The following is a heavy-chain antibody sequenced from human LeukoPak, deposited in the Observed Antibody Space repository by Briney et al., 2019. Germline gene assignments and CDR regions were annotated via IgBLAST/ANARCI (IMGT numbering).Heavy chain of an antibody. CDR2: ISGSGGNT. Sequence: GGSLRLSCTASGFTFSNYAMSWVRQAPGKGLEWVSRISGSGGNTYYADSVKGRFTISRDNSKSTLFLQMNSLRAEDTAVYYCARGHYDFWSGYYRFDYWGQGTLVTVSS. J-gene: IGHJ4*02. CDR3: ARGHYDFWSGYYRFDY. D-gene: IGHD3-3*01. V-gene: IGHV3-23*01. CDR1: GFTFSNYA.